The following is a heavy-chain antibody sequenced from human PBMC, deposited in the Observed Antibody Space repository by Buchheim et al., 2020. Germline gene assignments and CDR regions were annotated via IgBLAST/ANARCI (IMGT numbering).Heavy chain of an antibody. D-gene: IGHD3-10*01. CDR2: IFSSGT. J-gene: IGHJ5*02. CDR1: GDSISNNIYY. V-gene: IGHV4-39*01. Sequence: QLHLQESGPGLVKPSETLSLICTVSGDSISNNIYYWGWIRQPPGKGLEWIGNIFSSGTFYNPSLQSRVPISVDPSKNQFSLKLTSVTAADTAVYYCARTGLIRGVNYWFDPWGRGTL. CDR3: ARTGLIRGVNYWFDP.